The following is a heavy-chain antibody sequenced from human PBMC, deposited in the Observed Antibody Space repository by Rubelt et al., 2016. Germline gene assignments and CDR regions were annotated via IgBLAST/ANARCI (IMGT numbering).Heavy chain of an antibody. Sequence: QVQLVQSGAEVKKPGSSVKVSCKASGGTISSYAIRWVRQAPGQGLEWMGGIIPIFGTANYAQKFQDRVTITADTSTFTAYMELTNLKSEDTAVYYCASRNSSSDYWGQGTRVTVSA. J-gene: IGHJ4*02. CDR3: ASRNSSSDY. CDR1: GGTISSYA. CDR2: IIPIFGTA. V-gene: IGHV1-69*06. D-gene: IGHD2-21*01.